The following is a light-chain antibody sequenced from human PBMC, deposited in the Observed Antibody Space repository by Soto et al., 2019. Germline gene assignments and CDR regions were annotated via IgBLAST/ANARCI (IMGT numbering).Light chain of an antibody. Sequence: DIQLTQSPSFLSASVGTRVTITCRASQGISSYLVWYQQKPGKAPKLLIYAATTLQGGVPSRFSGSESGTEFTLTISSLQPEDFATYYCQQLNTYPLTFGGGTKVDNK. J-gene: IGKJ4*01. CDR1: QGISSY. V-gene: IGKV1-9*01. CDR3: QQLNTYPLT. CDR2: AAT.